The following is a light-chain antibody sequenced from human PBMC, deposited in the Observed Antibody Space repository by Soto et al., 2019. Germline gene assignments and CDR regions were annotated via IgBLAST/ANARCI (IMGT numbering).Light chain of an antibody. CDR1: SGHSNYA. CDR2: LTSDGSH. Sequence: QSALTQSPSASASLGASVKLTCILSSGHSNYAIAWHQQQPEKGPRYLMKLTSDGSHTKGDGIPDRFSGSSSGAERYLTISSLQSEDEADYYCQTWDTGIQVFGGGTKLTVL. J-gene: IGLJ3*02. CDR3: QTWDTGIQV. V-gene: IGLV4-69*01.